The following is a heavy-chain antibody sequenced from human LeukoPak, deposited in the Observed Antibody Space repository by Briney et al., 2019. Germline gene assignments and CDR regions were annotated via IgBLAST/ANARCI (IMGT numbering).Heavy chain of an antibody. V-gene: IGHV1-69*01. J-gene: IGHJ5*02. D-gene: IGHD3-10*01. CDR2: IIPIFGTA. CDR1: GGTFSSYA. Sequence: SVKVSCKASGGTFSSYAISWVRQAPGQGLEWMGGIIPIFGTANYAQKFQGRVTITADESTSTAYMELSSLRSEDTAVYYCAKDGVGGYYYGSGSYSWGQGTLVTVSS. CDR3: AKDGVGGYYYGSGSYS.